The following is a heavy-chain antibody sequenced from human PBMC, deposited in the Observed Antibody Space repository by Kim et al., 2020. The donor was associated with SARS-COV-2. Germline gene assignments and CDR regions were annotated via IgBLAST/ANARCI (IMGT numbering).Heavy chain of an antibody. V-gene: IGHV3-74*01. J-gene: IGHJ3*02. D-gene: IGHD2-15*01. CDR2: INSDGSST. CDR1: GFTFRSYW. Sequence: GGSLRLSCAASGFTFRSYWMHWVRQAPGKGLVWVSRINSDGSSTTYADSVRGRFTISRDNAKNTLYLQMNSLRAEDTAVYYCTRDQGRFYRTDAFDIWGQGTMVNVSS. CDR3: TRDQGRFYRTDAFDI.